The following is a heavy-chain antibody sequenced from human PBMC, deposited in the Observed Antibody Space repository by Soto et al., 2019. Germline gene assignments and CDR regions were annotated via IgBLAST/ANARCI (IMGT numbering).Heavy chain of an antibody. CDR3: ARLGFVGEGDF. CDR1: GFTFSRYW. D-gene: IGHD3-16*01. CDR2: ISGDGVHT. J-gene: IGHJ4*02. Sequence: EVQLAESGGGLIQPGGSLRLSCATSGFTFSRYWIHWVRQAPGEGLVWVSRISGDGVHTDYAESVKGRFTVSRDIAKSTGYLQMNNLSAEDTGIYYCARLGFVGEGDFWGQGILVTVSS. V-gene: IGHV3-74*01.